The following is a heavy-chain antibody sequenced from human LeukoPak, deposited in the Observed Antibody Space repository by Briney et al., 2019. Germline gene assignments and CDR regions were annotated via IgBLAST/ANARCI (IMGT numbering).Heavy chain of an antibody. CDR3: ARDFDYGDYVGWFDP. J-gene: IGHJ5*02. Sequence: GGSLRLSCAASGFTFSSYSMNWVRQAPGKGLEWVSSISSSSSYIYYADSVRGRFTISRDNAKNSLYLQMNSLRAEDTAVYYCARDFDYGDYVGWFDPWGQGTLVTVSS. CDR1: GFTFSSYS. V-gene: IGHV3-21*01. CDR2: ISSSSSYI. D-gene: IGHD4-17*01.